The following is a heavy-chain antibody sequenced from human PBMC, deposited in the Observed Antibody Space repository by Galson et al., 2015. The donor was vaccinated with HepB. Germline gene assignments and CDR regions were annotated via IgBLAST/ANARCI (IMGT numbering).Heavy chain of an antibody. CDR1: RFTFSSYS. V-gene: IGHV3-21*01. J-gene: IGHJ4*02. D-gene: IGHD2-15*01. CDR3: ARGRGYCSGGSCRTHFDY. Sequence: SLRLSCAASRFTFSSYSMNWVRQAPGKGLEWVSSISSSSSYIYYADSVKGRFTISRDNAKNSLYLQMNSLRAEDTAVYYCARGRGYCSGGSCRTHFDYWGQGTLVTVSS. CDR2: ISSSSSYI.